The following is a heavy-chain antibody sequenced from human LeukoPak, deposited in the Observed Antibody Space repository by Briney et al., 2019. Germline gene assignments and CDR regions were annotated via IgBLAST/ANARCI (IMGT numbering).Heavy chain of an antibody. CDR2: MNPNSGNT. Sequence: GASVKVSCKASGYTFTSYDINWVRQATGQGLEWMGWMNPNSGNTGCAQKFQGRVTMTRNTSISTAYMELSSLRSEDTAVYYCARGYSSGWLEDYYYYMDVWGKGTTVAVSS. J-gene: IGHJ6*03. V-gene: IGHV1-8*01. CDR3: ARGYSSGWLEDYYYYMDV. CDR1: GYTFTSYD. D-gene: IGHD6-19*01.